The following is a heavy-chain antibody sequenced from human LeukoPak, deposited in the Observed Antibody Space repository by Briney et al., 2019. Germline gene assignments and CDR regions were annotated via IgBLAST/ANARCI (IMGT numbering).Heavy chain of an antibody. J-gene: IGHJ4*02. CDR2: IYYSGST. Sequence: SETLPLTCTVSGGSISSSSYYWGWIRQPPGKGLEWIGSIYYSGSTYYNPSLKSRVTISVDTSKNQFSLKLSSVTAADTAVYYCASLLLWFGESHQGKDYWGQGTLVTVSS. CDR3: ASLLLWFGESHQGKDY. CDR1: GGSISSSSYY. V-gene: IGHV4-39*01. D-gene: IGHD3-10*01.